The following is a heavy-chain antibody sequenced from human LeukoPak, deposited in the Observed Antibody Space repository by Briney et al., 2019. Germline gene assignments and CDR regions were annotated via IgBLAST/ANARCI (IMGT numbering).Heavy chain of an antibody. J-gene: IGHJ5*02. Sequence: SETPSLTCAVSGGSISSGGYSWSWIRQPPGKGLEWIGYIYHSGSTYYNPSLKSRVTISVDRSKNQFSLKLSSVTAADTAVYYCARAYYGSGSYFNWFDPWGQGTLVTVSS. D-gene: IGHD3-10*01. CDR1: GGSISSGGYS. V-gene: IGHV4-30-2*01. CDR3: ARAYYGSGSYFNWFDP. CDR2: IYHSGST.